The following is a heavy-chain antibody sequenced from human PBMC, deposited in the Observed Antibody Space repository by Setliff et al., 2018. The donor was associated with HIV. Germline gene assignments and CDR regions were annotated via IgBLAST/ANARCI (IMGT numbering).Heavy chain of an antibody. CDR2: IHQDGSDK. V-gene: IGHV3-7*05. D-gene: IGHD3-10*01. J-gene: IGHJ3*02. CDR1: GFTFNIYW. CDR3: AKYGWGSRRAFEM. Sequence: GSLRLSCAASGFTFNIYWMSWVRQAPGKGLEWVANIHQDGSDKNYVDSVRGRFTISRDNGENSVYLQMNSLRAEDTAVYYCAKYGWGSRRAFEMWGQGTMVT.